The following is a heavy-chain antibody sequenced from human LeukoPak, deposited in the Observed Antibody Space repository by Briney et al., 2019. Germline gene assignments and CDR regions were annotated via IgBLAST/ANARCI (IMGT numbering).Heavy chain of an antibody. D-gene: IGHD4-17*01. J-gene: IGHJ3*02. CDR3: ARDSYGDYAGVCAFDI. CDR1: GITFSSYE. CDR2: ISSSGTTI. Sequence: GGSLRLSCAASGITFSSYEMNWARQAPGKGLECISYISSSGTTIYYADSVKGRFTISRDNAKNSLYLQMNSLRAEDTAVYYCARDSYGDYAGVCAFDIWGQGAMVTVSS. V-gene: IGHV3-48*03.